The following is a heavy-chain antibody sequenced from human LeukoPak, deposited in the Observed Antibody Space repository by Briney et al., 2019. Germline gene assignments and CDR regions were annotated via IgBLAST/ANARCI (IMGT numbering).Heavy chain of an antibody. CDR3: ARAVDSSGFSSFQH. CDR1: GHSIINSYY. D-gene: IGHD3-22*01. CDR2: IYHSGAT. J-gene: IGHJ1*01. Sequence: SETLSLTCTVSGHSIINSYYWGWIRQPPGKGLEWIGSIYHSGATYYNPSLKSRVTISVGMSKNQFSLKLNSVTAADTAVYYCARAVDSSGFSSFQHWGQGTLVTVSS. V-gene: IGHV4-38-2*02.